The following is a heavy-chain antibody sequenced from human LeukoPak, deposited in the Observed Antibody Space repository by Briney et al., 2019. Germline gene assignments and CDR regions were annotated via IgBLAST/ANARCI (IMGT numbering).Heavy chain of an antibody. D-gene: IGHD1-1*01. CDR1: GGSISSYY. CDR2: IYYSGST. J-gene: IGHJ3*02. V-gene: IGHV4-59*12. Sequence: SETLSLTCTVSGGSISSYYWSWIRQPPGKGLEWIGYIYYSGSTNYNPSLKSRVTISLDTSKNQFSLKLRSVTPEDTAVYYCANSKPMWNDAFDIWGQGTMVTVSS. CDR3: ANSKPMWNDAFDI.